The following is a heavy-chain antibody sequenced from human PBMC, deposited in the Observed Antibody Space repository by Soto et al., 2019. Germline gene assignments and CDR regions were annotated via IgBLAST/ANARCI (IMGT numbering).Heavy chain of an antibody. CDR2: IYWDDDK. Sequence: QITLKESGPTLVKPTQTLTLTCTFSGFSLSTSGVGVGWIRQPPGKALEWLALIYWDDDKRYSPSLKSRLTITKDTSKNQVVLTMTNMDPVDTATYDCAHRRIAVAETYFDYWGQGTLVTVSS. J-gene: IGHJ4*02. CDR3: AHRRIAVAETYFDY. V-gene: IGHV2-5*02. D-gene: IGHD6-19*01. CDR1: GFSLSTSGVG.